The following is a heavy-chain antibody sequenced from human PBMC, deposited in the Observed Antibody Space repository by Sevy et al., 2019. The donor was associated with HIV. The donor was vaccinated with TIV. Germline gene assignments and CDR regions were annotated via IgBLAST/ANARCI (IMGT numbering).Heavy chain of an antibody. CDR1: GLTFTDAW. V-gene: IGHV3-23*01. Sequence: GGSLRLSCVVSGLTFTDAWMAWVRQAPGKGLEWVSAISGSGGSTYYADSVKGRFTISRDNSKNTLYLQMNSLRAEDTAVYYCAKDPGVWGKGTTVTVSS. CDR2: ISGSGGST. CDR3: AKDPGV. J-gene: IGHJ6*04.